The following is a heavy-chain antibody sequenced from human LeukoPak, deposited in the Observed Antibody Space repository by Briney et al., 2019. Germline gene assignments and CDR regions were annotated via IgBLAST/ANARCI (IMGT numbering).Heavy chain of an antibody. CDR1: GYTFTSYG. CDR3: ARDIVVVLAAIEFYYYYGMDV. CDR2: ISAYNGNT. D-gene: IGHD2-2*02. Sequence: GASVKVSCKASGYTFTSYGISWVRQAPGQGLEWMGWISAYNGNTNYAQKLQGRVTMTTDTSTSTAYMELRSLRSDDTAVYYCARDIVVVLAAIEFYYYYGMDVWGQGTTVTVSS. V-gene: IGHV1-18*01. J-gene: IGHJ6*02.